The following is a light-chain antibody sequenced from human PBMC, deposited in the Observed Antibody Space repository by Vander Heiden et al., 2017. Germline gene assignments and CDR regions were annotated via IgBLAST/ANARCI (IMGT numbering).Light chain of an antibody. CDR1: SANIGSNF. CDR3: STWDDSLSGQV. V-gene: IGLV1-47*01. Sequence: TISCSGSSANIGSNFVYWYQQLPGTAPKLLICRSNQRPSGVPDRFSGSKSGTSASLVISGLRSEDEADYYCSTWDDSLSGQVFGGGTKVTVL. CDR2: RSN. J-gene: IGLJ3*02.